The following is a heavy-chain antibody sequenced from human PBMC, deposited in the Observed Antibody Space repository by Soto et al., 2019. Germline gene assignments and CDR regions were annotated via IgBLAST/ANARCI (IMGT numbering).Heavy chain of an antibody. D-gene: IGHD3-10*01. V-gene: IGHV1-69*13. CDR1: GGSFSSYA. CDR2: VTPIFGTG. CDR3: ARARDGAMVRSYWYLDL. Sequence: ASVKLSCKACGGSFSSYAISWVRQAPGQGLEWMGGVTPIFGTGNYARKFQGRVTITADESTSTAYMELSGLRSEDTAVYYCARARDGAMVRSYWYLDLRGRGTPVTVSS. J-gene: IGHJ2*01.